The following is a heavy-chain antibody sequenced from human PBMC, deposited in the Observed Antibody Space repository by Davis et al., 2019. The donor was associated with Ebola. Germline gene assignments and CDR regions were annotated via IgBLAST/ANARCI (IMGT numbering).Heavy chain of an antibody. CDR3: ARVGYDFWSGYYGGNWFDP. J-gene: IGHJ5*02. CDR2: INHSGST. D-gene: IGHD3-3*01. Sequence: SETLSLTCTVSGGSISSYYWSWIRQPPGKGLEWIGEINHSGSTNYNPSLKSRVTISVDTSKNQFSLKLSSVTAADTAVYYCARVGYDFWSGYYGGNWFDPWGQGTLVTVSS. V-gene: IGHV4-34*01. CDR1: GGSISSYY.